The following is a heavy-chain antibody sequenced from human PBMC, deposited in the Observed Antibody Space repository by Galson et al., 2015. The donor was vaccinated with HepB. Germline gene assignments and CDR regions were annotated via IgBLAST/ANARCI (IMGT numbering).Heavy chain of an antibody. V-gene: IGHV1-3*01. D-gene: IGHD5-12*01. CDR1: GYTFTSYA. J-gene: IGHJ4*02. CDR2: INAGNGNT. Sequence: SVKVSCKASGYTFTSYAMHWVRKAPGQRLEWMGWINAGNGNTKYSQKFQGRVTITRDTSASTAYMELSSLRSEDTAVYYCAREGVGGVATTPFDYWGQGTLVTVSS. CDR3: AREGVGGVATTPFDY.